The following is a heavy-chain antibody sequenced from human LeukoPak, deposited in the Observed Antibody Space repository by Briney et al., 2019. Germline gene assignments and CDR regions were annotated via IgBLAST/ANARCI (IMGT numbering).Heavy chain of an antibody. J-gene: IGHJ4*02. CDR1: GYTFTSYG. CDR2: ISAYNGNT. V-gene: IGHV1-18*01. D-gene: IGHD6-19*01. Sequence: ASVKVSCKASGYTFTSYGISWVRQAPGQGLEWMGWISAYNGNTNYAQKLQGRVTMTTDTSTSTAYMELRNLRSDDTAVYYCARATLPSSGWYLYYFDYWGQGTLVTVSS. CDR3: ARATLPSSGWYLYYFDY.